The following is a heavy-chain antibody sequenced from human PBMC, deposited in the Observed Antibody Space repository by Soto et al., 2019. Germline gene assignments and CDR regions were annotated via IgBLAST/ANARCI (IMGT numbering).Heavy chain of an antibody. CDR2: IIPILGIA. V-gene: IGHV1-69*02. D-gene: IGHD3-10*01. J-gene: IGHJ6*02. Sequence: QVQLVQSGAEVKKPGSSVKVSCKASGGTFSSYTISWVRQAPGQGLEWMGRIIPILGIANYAQKFQGRVTITADKSTSTAYMALSSLRSEDTAVYYCARAMVRGVIIGYYYYGMDVWGQGTTVTVSS. CDR3: ARAMVRGVIIGYYYYGMDV. CDR1: GGTFSSYT.